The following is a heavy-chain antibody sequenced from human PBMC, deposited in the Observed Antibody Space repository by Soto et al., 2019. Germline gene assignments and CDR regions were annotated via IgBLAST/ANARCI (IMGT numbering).Heavy chain of an antibody. CDR3: AHSRCGGDCLQSYSSHYYYGMDV. CDR1: GFSLSTGGVG. CDR2: IYWDDDK. V-gene: IGHV2-5*02. Sequence: QITLKESGPALVKPTQTLTLTCTISGFSLSTGGVGVGWIRQPPGKALEWLALIYWDDDKRYSPSLRSRLTITKDTSKNQVVLTMTTIAPVDTATYYCAHSRCGGDCLQSYSSHYYYGMDVWGQGTTVTVSS. J-gene: IGHJ6*02. D-gene: IGHD2-21*02.